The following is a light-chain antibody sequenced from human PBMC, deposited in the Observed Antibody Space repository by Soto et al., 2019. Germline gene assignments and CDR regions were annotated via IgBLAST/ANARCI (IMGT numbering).Light chain of an antibody. V-gene: IGLV2-14*01. CDR2: EVN. CDR1: SSDVGGYDY. CDR3: SSYTSSSTVV. Sequence: QSALTQPASVSGSPGQSITISCTGTSSDVGGYDYVSWYQQHPGKAPKLMIYEVNNRPSGISDRFSGSKSGNTASLTISGVQAEDEADYYCSSYTSSSTVVFGGGTKLTVL. J-gene: IGLJ2*01.